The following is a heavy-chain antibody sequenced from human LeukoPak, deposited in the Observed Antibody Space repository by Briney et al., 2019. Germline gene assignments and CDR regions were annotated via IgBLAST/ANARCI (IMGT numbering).Heavy chain of an antibody. Sequence: PSETLSLTCAVSGASISGSGYYLGWIRQPPGKGLEWIGNIYYTGSTYYNASLQSRVTISIDMSKNQFSLRLSSVTAADTAMYYCVRGARYFDSWGQGTLVTVSS. CDR2: IYYTGST. J-gene: IGHJ4*02. CDR1: GASISGSGYY. V-gene: IGHV4-39*01. CDR3: VRGARYFDS.